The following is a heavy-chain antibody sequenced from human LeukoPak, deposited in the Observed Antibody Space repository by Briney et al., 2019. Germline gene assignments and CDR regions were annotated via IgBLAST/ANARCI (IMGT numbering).Heavy chain of an antibody. Sequence: GGSLRLSCAASGFTFDDYAMHWVRQAPGKGLEWVSGISWNSGSIGYADSVKGRFTISRDNPGNVMYLQMDSLRAEDTAVYYCTRVAQSGPTGWFDPWGQGTLVTVSS. CDR3: TRVAQSGPTGWFDP. J-gene: IGHJ5*02. CDR1: GFTFDDYA. CDR2: ISWNSGSI. V-gene: IGHV3-9*01. D-gene: IGHD1-1*01.